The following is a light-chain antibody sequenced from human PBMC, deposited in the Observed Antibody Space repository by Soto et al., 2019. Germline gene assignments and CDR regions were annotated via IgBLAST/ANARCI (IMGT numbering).Light chain of an antibody. CDR2: LGS. J-gene: IGKJ4*01. Sequence: DIVMTQSPLSLPVTPGEPASISCRSSQSLLHSNGYNYLDWYLQKPGQSPQLLIYLGSNRASGVTDRFSGSGSCTDFTLKISRVEAEDVGVYYCMQALQTPHFVGGTKVEIK. CDR1: QSLLHSNGYNY. CDR3: MQALQTPH. V-gene: IGKV2-28*01.